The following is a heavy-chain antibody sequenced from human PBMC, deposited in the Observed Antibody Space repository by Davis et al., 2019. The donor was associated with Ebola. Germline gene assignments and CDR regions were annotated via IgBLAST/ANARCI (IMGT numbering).Heavy chain of an antibody. J-gene: IGHJ6*02. D-gene: IGHD3-3*01. V-gene: IGHV4-34*01. CDR1: GGSFSGYY. CDR2: IYHSGST. Sequence: GSLRLSCAVYGGSFSGYYWSWIRQPPGKGLERIGEIYHSGSTNYNPSLKSRVTISVDKSKNQFSLKLSSVTAADTAVYYCARDRRFLEWSFYYYGMDVWGQGTTVTVSS. CDR3: ARDRRFLEWSFYYYGMDV.